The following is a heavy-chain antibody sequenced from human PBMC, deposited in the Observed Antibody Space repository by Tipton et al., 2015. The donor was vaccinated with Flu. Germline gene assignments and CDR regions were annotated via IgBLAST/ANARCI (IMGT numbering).Heavy chain of an antibody. CDR3: ARDETYYDILTGFRYWYFDL. Sequence: TLSLTCTVSGDSVSSGNYYWSWIRQPPGKGLEWIGFLYNSGSTNYNPSLKSRVTISVDTSKNQFSLKLSFVTAADTAVYYCARDETYYDILTGFRYWYFDLWGRGTLVTVSS. CDR1: GDSVSSGNYY. V-gene: IGHV4-61*01. CDR2: LYNSGST. J-gene: IGHJ2*01. D-gene: IGHD3-9*01.